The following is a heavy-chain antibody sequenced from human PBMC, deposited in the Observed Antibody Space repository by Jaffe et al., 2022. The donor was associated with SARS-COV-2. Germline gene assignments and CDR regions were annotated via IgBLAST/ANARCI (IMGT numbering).Heavy chain of an antibody. CDR1: GYSFTDYA. J-gene: IGHJ4*02. D-gene: IGHD2-8*02. Sequence: QVQLVQSGSELKKPGASVKVSCKASGYSFTDYAMNWVRQAPGQGLEWMGWIDTNTGNPTYAQGFTGRFVFSLDTSVSTAYLQINSLEAEDTAIYYCVRDTWWPAALCDYWGQGTLVTVSS. CDR2: IDTNTGNP. V-gene: IGHV7-4-1*02. CDR3: VRDTWWPAALCDY.